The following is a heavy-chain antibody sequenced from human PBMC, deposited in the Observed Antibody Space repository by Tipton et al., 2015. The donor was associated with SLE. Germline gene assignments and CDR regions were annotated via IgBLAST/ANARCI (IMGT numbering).Heavy chain of an antibody. Sequence: QLVQSGAEVKKHGASVKVSCKASGYTFTSYDINWVRQATGQGLEWIGWMNPSSGNTGYAQKFQGRVTMTRNTSMSTAYMELRSLRSEDTAVYYCASQDSSGYNSAFDIWGQGTVVTVSS. D-gene: IGHD3-22*01. J-gene: IGHJ3*02. CDR2: MNPSSGNT. CDR1: GYTFTSYD. CDR3: ASQDSSGYNSAFDI. V-gene: IGHV1-8*01.